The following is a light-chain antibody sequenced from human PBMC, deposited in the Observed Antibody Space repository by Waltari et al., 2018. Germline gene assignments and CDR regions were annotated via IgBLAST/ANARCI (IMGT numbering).Light chain of an antibody. CDR1: SDINVGAYR. CDR3: MIWYSSAHVA. Sequence: QAVLTQPSSLSASPGASASLTCTLRSDINVGAYRIYWYQQKPGSPPQYLLRYKSDSDKQQGSGVPSRFSGSKDASANAGILLISGLQSEDEADYYCMIWYSSAHVAFGGGTKLTVL. J-gene: IGLJ2*01. CDR2: YKSDSDK. V-gene: IGLV5-45*02.